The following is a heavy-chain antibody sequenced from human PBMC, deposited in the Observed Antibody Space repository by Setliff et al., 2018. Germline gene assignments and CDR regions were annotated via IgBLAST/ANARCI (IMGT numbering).Heavy chain of an antibody. CDR2: IYIGGSA. J-gene: IGHJ6*03. V-gene: IGHV4-4*07. CDR3: AREQWLDPPGYYYYYMDV. CDR1: GGSISSYY. D-gene: IGHD6-19*01. Sequence: SETLSLTCTVSGGSISSYYWSWIRQPAGKGLEWIGHIYIGGSANYNLSLKSRVTMSIDTSKNQFSLKLNSVTAADMAVYYCAREQWLDPPGYYYYYMDVWGKGTTVTVSS.